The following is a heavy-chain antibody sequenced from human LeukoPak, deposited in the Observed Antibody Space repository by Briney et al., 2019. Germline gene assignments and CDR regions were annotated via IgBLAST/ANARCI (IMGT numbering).Heavy chain of an antibody. CDR3: AKSPIAAPRYNFMDV. J-gene: IGHJ6*03. CDR1: GFTLTHYG. CDR2: IQYDESNK. V-gene: IGHV3-30*02. D-gene: IGHD6-13*01. Sequence: GGSLRLSCTASGFTLTHYGMHWVRQAPGKGLEWVAFIQYDESNKYYADSVKGRFTFSRDSSKNTMYLQMISLRAEDTAVYFCAKSPIAAPRYNFMDVWGKGTMVIVSS.